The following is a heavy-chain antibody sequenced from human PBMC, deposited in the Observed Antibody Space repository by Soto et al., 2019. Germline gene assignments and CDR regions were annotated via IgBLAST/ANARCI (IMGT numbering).Heavy chain of an antibody. D-gene: IGHD3-22*01. CDR3: ARDDSSGYYWGRYYYYYGMDV. V-gene: IGHV3-21*01. CDR2: ISSSSSYI. CDR1: GFTFSSYS. Sequence: PGGSLRLSCAASGFTFSSYSMNWVRQAPGKGLEWVSSISSSSSYIYYADSVKGRFTISRDNAKNSLYLQMNSLRAEDTAVYYCARDDSSGYYWGRYYYYYGMDVWGQGTTVTVSS. J-gene: IGHJ6*02.